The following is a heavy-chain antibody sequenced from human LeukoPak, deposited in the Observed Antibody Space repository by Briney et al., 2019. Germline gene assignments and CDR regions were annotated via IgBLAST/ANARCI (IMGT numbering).Heavy chain of an antibody. J-gene: IGHJ4*02. CDR2: IYHSGTT. CDR3: ARHIAIAGLRGFDS. D-gene: IGHD6-19*01. V-gene: IGHV4-59*08. Sequence: SETLSLTCTVSGGSISSYYWSWIRQPPGKGLEWIGEIYHSGTTNSNPSLKSRLIISIDKSKNQFSLKLNSVTAADTAVYYCARHIAIAGLRGFDSWGQGTLVTVSS. CDR1: GGSISSYY.